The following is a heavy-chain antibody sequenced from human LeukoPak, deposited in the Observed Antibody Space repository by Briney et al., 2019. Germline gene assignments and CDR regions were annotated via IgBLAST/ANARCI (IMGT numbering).Heavy chain of an antibody. D-gene: IGHD2-15*01. CDR3: ARAGGYCGRISCPYYFDY. CDR2: MNPNSGNT. J-gene: IGHJ4*02. Sequence: ASVKVSCKASGGTFSSYAISWVRQAPGQGLEWMGWMNPNSGNTGYAQKFQGRVTMTRNTSISTAYMELSSLRSEDTAVYYCARAGGYCGRISCPYYFDYWGQGSLIAVSS. V-gene: IGHV1-8*02. CDR1: GGTFSSYA.